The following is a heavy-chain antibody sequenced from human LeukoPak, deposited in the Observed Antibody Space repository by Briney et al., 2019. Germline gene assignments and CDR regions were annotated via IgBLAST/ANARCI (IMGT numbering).Heavy chain of an antibody. CDR3: ARGGFDAIYYFDY. V-gene: IGHV4-34*01. J-gene: IGHJ4*02. D-gene: IGHD2-8*01. Sequence: SETLSLTSAVYGGSFSGYYWSWIRQPPGKGLEWIGEINHSGSTNYNPSLKSRVTISVDTSKNQFSLKLSSVTAADTAVYYCARGGFDAIYYFDYWGQGTLVTVSS. CDR2: INHSGST. CDR1: GGSFSGYY.